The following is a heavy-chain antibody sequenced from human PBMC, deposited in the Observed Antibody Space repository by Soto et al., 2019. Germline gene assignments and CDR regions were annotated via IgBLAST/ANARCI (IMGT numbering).Heavy chain of an antibody. CDR1: GGTFSNYA. CDR2: IIPVFGTP. J-gene: IGHJ4*02. CDR3: ARASFLPGIAAAGTSSYDY. Sequence: SVKVSCKASGGTFSNYAISWVRQDPGQGLEWMGGIIPVFGTPKYAQKFQGRVTITADPSTNTVYMELSRLRSDDTAVYYCARASFLPGIAAAGTSSYDYWGQGTLVTVSS. V-gene: IGHV1-69*13. D-gene: IGHD6-13*01.